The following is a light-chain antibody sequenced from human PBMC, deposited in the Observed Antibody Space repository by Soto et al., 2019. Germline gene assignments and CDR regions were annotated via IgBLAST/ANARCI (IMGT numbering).Light chain of an antibody. CDR3: QQYGSSPLYT. J-gene: IGKJ2*01. CDR2: GAS. V-gene: IGKV3-20*01. CDR1: QSVSSSY. Sequence: IVLTQSPGTLSLSPGERATLSCRASQSVSSSYLAWYQQKPGQAPRLLIYGASNRATGIPDRFSGSASGTDFTLTISRLEPEDFAVYYCQQYGSSPLYTFGQGTKLEIK.